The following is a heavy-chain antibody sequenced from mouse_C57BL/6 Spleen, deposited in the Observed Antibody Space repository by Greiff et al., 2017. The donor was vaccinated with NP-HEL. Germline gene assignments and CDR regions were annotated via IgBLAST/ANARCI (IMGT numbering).Heavy chain of an antibody. CDR3: ARWGYYSNYFAY. V-gene: IGHV1-80*01. Sequence: QVQLQQSGAELVKPGASVKISCKASGYAFSSYWMNWVKQRPGKGLEWIGQIYPGDGDTNYNGKFKGKATLTADKSSSTAYMQLSSLTSEDSAVYFCARWGYYSNYFAYWGQGTLVTVSA. D-gene: IGHD2-5*01. CDR2: IYPGDGDT. CDR1: GYAFSSYW. J-gene: IGHJ3*01.